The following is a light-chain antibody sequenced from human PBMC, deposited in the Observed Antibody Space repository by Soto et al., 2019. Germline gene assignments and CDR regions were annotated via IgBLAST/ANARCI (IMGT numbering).Light chain of an antibody. J-gene: IGKJ5*01. Sequence: EMVLTQSPATLSLSPGERSSLSFRASQSVSSYLAWYQQKPGQAPRLLIYDTSTRATGIPARFSGSGSGTEFTLTISSLQSEDFVVYYCQQYNNWPPITFGQGTRLEIK. CDR3: QQYNNWPPIT. V-gene: IGKV3-15*01. CDR2: DTS. CDR1: QSVSSY.